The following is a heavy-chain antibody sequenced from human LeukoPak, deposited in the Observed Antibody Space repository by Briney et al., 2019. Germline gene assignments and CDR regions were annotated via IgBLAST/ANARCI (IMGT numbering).Heavy chain of an antibody. D-gene: IGHD6-13*01. CDR3: AKMARGIAAAGLDY. J-gene: IGHJ4*02. V-gene: IGHV3-21*01. Sequence: GGSLRLSCAASGFTFSSYSMNWVRQAPGKGLEWVSSISSSSSYIYYADSVKGRFTISRDNAKNSLYLQMNSLRAEDTAVYYCAKMARGIAAAGLDYWGQGTLVTVSS. CDR1: GFTFSSYS. CDR2: ISSSSSYI.